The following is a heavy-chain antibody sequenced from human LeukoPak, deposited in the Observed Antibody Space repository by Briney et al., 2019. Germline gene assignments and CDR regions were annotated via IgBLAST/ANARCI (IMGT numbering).Heavy chain of an antibody. V-gene: IGHV3-23*01. Sequence: ETLSLTCTVSGGSISSSSYYWGWVRQAPGKGLEWVSGISGGGGRTYYADSVMGRFTISRDNSMNTLFLQMNSLRAEDTAVYYCAKVAVAGTGYHNGMDVWGRGTTVTVSS. CDR2: ISGGGGRT. J-gene: IGHJ6*02. D-gene: IGHD6-19*01. CDR1: GGSISSSSYY. CDR3: AKVAVAGTGYHNGMDV.